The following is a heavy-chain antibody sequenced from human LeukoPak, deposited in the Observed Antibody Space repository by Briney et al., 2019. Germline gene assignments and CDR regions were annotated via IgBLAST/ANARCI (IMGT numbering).Heavy chain of an antibody. J-gene: IGHJ4*02. Sequence: GGSLRLSCAASGFTFSSYGMHWVRQTPDKGLEWVAIVSFDGSNKYYADSVKGRFSISRDNSKNTLYLQMNSLRVEDTAVYYCARDHGSSGWYETVDYWGQGTLVTVSS. V-gene: IGHV3-30*03. CDR3: ARDHGSSGWYETVDY. D-gene: IGHD6-19*01. CDR1: GFTFSSYG. CDR2: VSFDGSNK.